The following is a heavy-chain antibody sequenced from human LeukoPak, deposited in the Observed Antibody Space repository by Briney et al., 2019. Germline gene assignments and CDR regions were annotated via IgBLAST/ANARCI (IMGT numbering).Heavy chain of an antibody. J-gene: IGHJ6*02. Sequence: ASVKVSCKASGYTFTGYYMHWVRQAPGQGLEWMGWINPNSGGTNYAQKFQGRVTMTRDTSISTAYMELRSLRSDDTAVYYCARDLKGYCVGSSCYKRGYYNYGIDVWGQGTTVTVSS. D-gene: IGHD2-2*02. CDR1: GYTFTGYY. CDR3: ARDLKGYCVGSSCYKRGYYNYGIDV. CDR2: INPNSGGT. V-gene: IGHV1-2*02.